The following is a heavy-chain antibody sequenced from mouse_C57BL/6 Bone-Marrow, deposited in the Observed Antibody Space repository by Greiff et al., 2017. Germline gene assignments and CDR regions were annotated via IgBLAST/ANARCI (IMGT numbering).Heavy chain of an antibody. CDR2: IWRGGST. CDR3: AKGALRSTVVADYFDY. J-gene: IGHJ2*01. Sequence: VQLVESGPGLVQPSQSLSITCTVSGFSLTSYGVHWVRQSPGKGLEWLGVIWRGGSTDYNAAFMSRLSITKDNSKSQVFFKMNSLQADDTAIYYCAKGALRSTVVADYFDYWGQGTTLTVSS. V-gene: IGHV2-5*01. D-gene: IGHD1-1*01. CDR1: GFSLTSYG.